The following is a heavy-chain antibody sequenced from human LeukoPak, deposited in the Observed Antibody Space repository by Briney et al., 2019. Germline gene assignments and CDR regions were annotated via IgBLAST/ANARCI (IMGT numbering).Heavy chain of an antibody. CDR3: AREYGSGRPFDY. Sequence: PGGSLGLSCEVSGFTFSSYWMHWVRQAPGKGLVWVSRINTDGSSTNYADSVKGRFTISRDNAKNTLYLQMNSLRAEDTAVYYCAREYGSGRPFDYWGQGTLVTVSS. D-gene: IGHD3-10*01. J-gene: IGHJ4*02. V-gene: IGHV3-74*01. CDR2: INTDGSST. CDR1: GFTFSSYW.